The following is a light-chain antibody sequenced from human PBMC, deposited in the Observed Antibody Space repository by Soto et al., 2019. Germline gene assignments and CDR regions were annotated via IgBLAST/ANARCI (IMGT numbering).Light chain of an antibody. V-gene: IGKV4-1*01. CDR3: QQYYTTPYT. J-gene: IGKJ2*01. CDR2: WAS. Sequence: DFVMTQSPDSLAVSLGERATVNCKSSQSVLYSSNNKNYLAWYQQKPGQPPKLPIYWASTRESGVPDRFSGSGSGTDFTLTISSLQAEDVAVYYCQQYYTTPYTFGQGTKLEIK. CDR1: QSVLYSSNNKNY.